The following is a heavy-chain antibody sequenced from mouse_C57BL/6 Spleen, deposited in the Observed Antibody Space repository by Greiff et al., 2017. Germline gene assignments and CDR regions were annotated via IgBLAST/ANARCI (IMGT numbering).Heavy chain of an antibody. V-gene: IGHV6-3*01. CDR1: GFTFSNYW. D-gene: IGHD2-1*01. CDR3: TEGYGNYVFWFAY. Sequence: DVKLVESGGGLVQPGGSMKLSCVASGFTFSNYWMNWVRQSPEKGLEWVAQIRLKSDNYATHYAESVKGRFTISRDDSKSSVYLQMNNLRAEDTGIYYCTEGYGNYVFWFAYWGQGTLVTVSA. CDR2: IRLKSDNYAT. J-gene: IGHJ3*01.